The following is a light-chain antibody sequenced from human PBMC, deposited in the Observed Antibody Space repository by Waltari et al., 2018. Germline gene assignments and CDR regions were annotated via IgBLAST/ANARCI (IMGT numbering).Light chain of an antibody. V-gene: IGLV2-11*01. Sequence: QSALTQPRSVSVSPGQSVTISCSGTSSDVGSYHFVSWYQQHPGNAPKLLIYDVVKRPSGVPDRFSGSKSGNTASLTISGLQTEDESDYYCCSYAGSYTFVFGGGTQLTVL. CDR3: CSYAGSYTFV. CDR1: SSDVGSYHF. J-gene: IGLJ7*01. CDR2: DVV.